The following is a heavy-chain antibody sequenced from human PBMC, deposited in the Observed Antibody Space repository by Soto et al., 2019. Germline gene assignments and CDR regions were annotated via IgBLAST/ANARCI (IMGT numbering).Heavy chain of an antibody. D-gene: IGHD2-2*01. CDR1: GGSISSGGYY. V-gene: IGHV4-31*03. CDR3: ARDFRYCSSTSCSDWFDP. Sequence: QVQLQESGPGLVKPSQTLSLTYTVSGGSISSGGYYWSWIRQHPGKGLEWIGYIYYSGSTYYNPSLKSRVTISVDTSKNQFSLKLSSVTAADTAVYYCARDFRYCSSTSCSDWFDPWGQGTLVTVSS. CDR2: IYYSGST. J-gene: IGHJ5*02.